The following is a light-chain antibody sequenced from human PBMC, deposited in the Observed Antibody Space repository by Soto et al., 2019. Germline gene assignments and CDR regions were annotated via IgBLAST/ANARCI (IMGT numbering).Light chain of an antibody. CDR1: QSVSSY. CDR2: DAS. V-gene: IGKV3-11*01. CDR3: QESYSTPPA. J-gene: IGKJ4*01. Sequence: EIVLTQSPATLSLSPGERATLSCRASQSVSSYLAWYQQKPGQAPRLLIYDASNRATGIPARFSGSGSGTDFTLTISSLEPEDFAVYYCQESYSTPPAFGGGTKVDIK.